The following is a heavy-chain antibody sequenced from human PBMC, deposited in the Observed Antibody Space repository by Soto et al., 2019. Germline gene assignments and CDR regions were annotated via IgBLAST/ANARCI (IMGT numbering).Heavy chain of an antibody. Sequence: GESLKISCKGSGYSFAGYWITWERQKPGKGLEWMGRIDPSDSQTYYSPSFRGHVTISATKSITTVFLQWSSLRASDTAMYYCARHDGYDLYYFDTWGQGXLVTVSS. CDR1: GYSFAGYW. CDR3: ARHDGYDLYYFDT. J-gene: IGHJ4*02. D-gene: IGHD5-12*01. V-gene: IGHV5-10-1*01. CDR2: IDPSDSQT.